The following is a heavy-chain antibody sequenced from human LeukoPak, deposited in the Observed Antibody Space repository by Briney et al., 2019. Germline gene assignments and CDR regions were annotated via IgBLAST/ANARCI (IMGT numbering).Heavy chain of an antibody. V-gene: IGHV1-46*01. D-gene: IGHD3-22*01. J-gene: IGHJ4*02. CDR2: INPSGGST. CDR1: GYTFTSYY. Sequence: ASVKVSCKASGYTFTSYYMHWVRHAPGQGLEWMGIINPSGGSTNYAQKFQGRVTMTRDTSTSTVYMELSSLRSEDTAVYYCARDDYDYRSGYQHSTRNDYWGQGTLVTVSP. CDR3: ARDDYDYRSGYQHSTRNDY.